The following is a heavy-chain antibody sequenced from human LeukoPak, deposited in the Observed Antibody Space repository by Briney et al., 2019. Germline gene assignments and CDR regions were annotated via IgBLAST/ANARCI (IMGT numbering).Heavy chain of an antibody. CDR2: INHSGST. V-gene: IGHV4-34*01. D-gene: IGHD3-16*01. Sequence: SETLSLTCAVYGGSFSGYYWSWIRQPPGKGLEWIGEINHSGSTNYNPSLKSRVTISVDTSKNQFSLKLSSVTAADTAVYYCARGRGAFDIWGQGTMVTVSS. CDR3: ARGRGAFDI. CDR1: GGSFSGYY. J-gene: IGHJ3*02.